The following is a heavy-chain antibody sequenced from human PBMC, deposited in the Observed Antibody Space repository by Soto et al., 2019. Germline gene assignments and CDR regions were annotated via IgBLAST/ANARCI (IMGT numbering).Heavy chain of an antibody. V-gene: IGHV4-39*01. D-gene: IGHD3-10*01. J-gene: IGHJ4*02. Sequence: QLQLQESVPGLVTPSETLSLTCTVSGCSSSSSSYYWGWIRQPPGKGLEWIGSIYDSWSTYYTPSLMSRVTISGDTSKSQFSLKLSSVPAADTAVYYCARHDPGVDYWGQGTLGTVSS. CDR2: IYDSWST. CDR3: ARHDPGVDY. CDR1: GCSSSSSSYY.